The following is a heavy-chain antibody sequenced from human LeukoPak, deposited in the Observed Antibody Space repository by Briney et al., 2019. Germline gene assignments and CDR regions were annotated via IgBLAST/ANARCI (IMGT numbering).Heavy chain of an antibody. CDR1: GFTFSSYA. D-gene: IGHD6-13*01. Sequence: PGGSLRLSCAASGFTFSSYAMHWVRQAPGKGLEWVAVISYDGSNKYYADSVKGRFTISRDNSKNTLYLQMNSLRAEDTAVYYCARVQQLVSVDYWGQGTLVTVSS. J-gene: IGHJ4*02. CDR2: ISYDGSNK. CDR3: ARVQQLVSVDY. V-gene: IGHV3-30*04.